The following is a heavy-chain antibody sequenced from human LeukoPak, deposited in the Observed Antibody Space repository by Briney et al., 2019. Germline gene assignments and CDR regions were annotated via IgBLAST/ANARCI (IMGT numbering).Heavy chain of an antibody. D-gene: IGHD6-6*01. CDR3: ARDWGVGGRPVYMDV. J-gene: IGHJ6*03. CDR1: GGSFSGYY. Sequence: SETLSLTCAVYGGSFSGYYWSWIRQPPGKGLEWIGEINHCGSTNYNPSLKRRVTISADTSKNQFSLKLSSVTAADTAVYFCARDWGVGGRPVYMDVWGKGTTVTVSS. CDR2: INHCGST. V-gene: IGHV4-34*01.